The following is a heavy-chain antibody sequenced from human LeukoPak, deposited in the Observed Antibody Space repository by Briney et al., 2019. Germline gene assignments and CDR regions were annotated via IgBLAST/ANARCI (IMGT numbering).Heavy chain of an antibody. V-gene: IGHV3-9*01. CDR3: AKDIGSGSYYHFDY. CDR1: GFTFDDYA. CDR2: ISWNSGSI. D-gene: IGHD3-10*01. Sequence: GGSLRLSCAASGFTFDDYAMHWVRQAPGKGLEWVSGISWNSGSIGYADSVKGRFTISRDNAKNSLYLQMNSLRPEDTALYYCAKDIGSGSYYHFDYWGQGTLVTVSS. J-gene: IGHJ4*02.